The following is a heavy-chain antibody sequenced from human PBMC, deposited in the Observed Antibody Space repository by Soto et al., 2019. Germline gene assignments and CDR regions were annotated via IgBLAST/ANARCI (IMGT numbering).Heavy chain of an antibody. V-gene: IGHV3-21*01. CDR1: GFTFSRYS. CDR3: ARESEDLTSNFDY. Sequence: EVQLVESGGGLVRPGGSLRLSCAASGFTFSRYSMNWVRQAPGKGLEWVSSISSTTNYIYYADSMNGRFTVSRDNAEKSVYLDMNSLSAEDTAVYYCARESEDLTSNFDYWGQGTLVTVSS. J-gene: IGHJ4*02. CDR2: ISSTTNYI.